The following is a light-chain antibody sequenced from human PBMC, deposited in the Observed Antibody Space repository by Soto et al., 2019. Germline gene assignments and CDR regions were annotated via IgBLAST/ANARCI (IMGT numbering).Light chain of an antibody. CDR1: SSDVGGSDS. CDR2: EVS. CDR3: SSYTSTNTLV. Sequence: QSVLTQPASVSGSPGQSITISCTGTSSDVGGSDSVSWYQQHPGKAPKLMIYEVSNRPSGVSNRFSGSKSGNTASLTISGLQAEDEADYYCSSYTSTNTLVFATGTKVTVL. V-gene: IGLV2-14*01. J-gene: IGLJ1*01.